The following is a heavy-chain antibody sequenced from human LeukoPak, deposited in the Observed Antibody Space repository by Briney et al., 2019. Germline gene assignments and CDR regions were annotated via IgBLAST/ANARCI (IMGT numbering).Heavy chain of an antibody. CDR1: GGSFSGYY. J-gene: IGHJ4*02. CDR3: ARATNIGPPDY. Sequence: EASETLSLTCAVYGGSFSGYYWSWIRQPPGKGLEWIGEINHSGSTNYNPSLKSRVTISVDTSKNQFSLKLSSVTAADTAVYYCARATNIGPPDYWGQGTLVTVSS. CDR2: INHSGST. V-gene: IGHV4-34*01.